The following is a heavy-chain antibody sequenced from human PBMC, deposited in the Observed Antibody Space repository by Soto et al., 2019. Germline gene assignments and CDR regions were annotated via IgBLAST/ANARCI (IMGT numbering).Heavy chain of an antibody. CDR2: IRASGGST. CDR3: AKEGGSFFQSDS. CDR1: GFSFSTHD. J-gene: IGHJ4*02. D-gene: IGHD1-26*01. V-gene: IGHV3-23*01. Sequence: VQLLESGGDLVQPGGSLRLSCAASGFSFSTHDMSWVRQAPGKVREWVATIRASGGSTNYADSVKGRFTISRDNSENILYLQLNSLRVEDTAVYYCAKEGGSFFQSDSWGQGTLVTVSS.